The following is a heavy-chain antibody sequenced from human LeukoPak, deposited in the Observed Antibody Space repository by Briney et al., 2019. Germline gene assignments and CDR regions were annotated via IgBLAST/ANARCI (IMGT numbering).Heavy chain of an antibody. CDR1: GFTFSSYA. V-gene: IGHV3-48*04. J-gene: IGHJ4*02. D-gene: IGHD1-26*01. CDR2: ISSSSSTI. CDR3: ARDFEGTYSLGSFDY. Sequence: GGSLRLSCAASGFTFSSYAMSWVRQAPGKGLEWVSYISSSSSTIYYADSVKGRFTISRDNAKNSLFLQMNSLRVEDTAVYYCARDFEGTYSLGSFDYWGQGTLVTVSS.